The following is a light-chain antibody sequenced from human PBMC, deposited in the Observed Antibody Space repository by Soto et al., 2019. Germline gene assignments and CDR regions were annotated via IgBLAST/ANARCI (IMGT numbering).Light chain of an antibody. CDR1: SSDVGRYNL. J-gene: IGLJ1*01. V-gene: IGLV2-18*02. Sequence: SALTQPPSVSGSPGQSVTISCTGTSSDVGRYNLVSWYQQPPGTAPKLMIYEVSNRPSGVPDRFSGSKSGNTASLTISGLQAEDEADYYCTSYSSSITYVFGTGTKVTVL. CDR2: EVS. CDR3: TSYSSSITYV.